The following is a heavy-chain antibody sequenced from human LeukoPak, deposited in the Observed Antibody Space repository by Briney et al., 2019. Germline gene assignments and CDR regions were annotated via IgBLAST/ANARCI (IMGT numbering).Heavy chain of an antibody. J-gene: IGHJ4*02. V-gene: IGHV1-2*06. D-gene: IGHD6-13*01. Sequence: RASVKVSCKASGYTFTGYYMQWVRQAPGQGLEWMGRINPNSGGTNYAQKFQGRVTMTRDTSISTAYMELSRLRSDDTAVYYCARISSSWYYFDYWGQGTLVTVSS. CDR1: GYTFTGYY. CDR3: ARISSSWYYFDY. CDR2: INPNSGGT.